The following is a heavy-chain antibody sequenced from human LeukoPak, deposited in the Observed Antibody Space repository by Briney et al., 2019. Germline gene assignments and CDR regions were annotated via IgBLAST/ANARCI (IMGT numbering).Heavy chain of an antibody. CDR2: ISSSSSYI. CDR1: GFTFSSYS. V-gene: IGHV3-21*01. CDR3: ARLDYDFWSGSLYWYFDL. J-gene: IGHJ2*01. D-gene: IGHD3-3*01. Sequence: PGGSLRLSCAASGFTFSSYSMNWVRQAPGKGLEWVSSISSSSSYIYYADSVKGRFTISRDNAKNSLYLQMNSLRAEDTAVYYCARLDYDFWSGSLYWYFDLWGRGTLVTVSS.